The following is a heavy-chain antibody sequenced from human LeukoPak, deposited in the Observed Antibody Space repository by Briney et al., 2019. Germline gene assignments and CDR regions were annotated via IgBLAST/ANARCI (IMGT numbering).Heavy chain of an antibody. CDR2: IKQDGSEK. Sequence: GGSLRLSCAASGFTFSSYWMSWVRQAPGKGLEWVANIKQDGSEKYYVDSVKGRFTISRDNAKNSLYLQMNSLRAEDTAVYYCAGGSHYYGSGSYYNGDYWGQGTLVTVSS. D-gene: IGHD3-10*01. J-gene: IGHJ4*02. CDR1: GFTFSSYW. CDR3: AGGSHYYGSGSYYNGDY. V-gene: IGHV3-7*01.